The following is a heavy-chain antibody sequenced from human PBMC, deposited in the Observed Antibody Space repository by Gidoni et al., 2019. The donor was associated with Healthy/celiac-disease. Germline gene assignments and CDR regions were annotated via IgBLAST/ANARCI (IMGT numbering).Heavy chain of an antibody. V-gene: IGHV4-39*01. J-gene: IGHJ4*02. Sequence: QLQLQESGPGLVKPSETLSLTCTVSGGSISSSSYDWGWIRQPPGKGLEWIGSIYYSGSTYYNPSLKSRVTISVDTSKNQFSLKLSSVTAADTAVYYCARLVGIAVAGPSFDYWGQGTLVTVSS. D-gene: IGHD6-19*01. CDR2: IYYSGST. CDR3: ARLVGIAVAGPSFDY. CDR1: GGSISSSSYD.